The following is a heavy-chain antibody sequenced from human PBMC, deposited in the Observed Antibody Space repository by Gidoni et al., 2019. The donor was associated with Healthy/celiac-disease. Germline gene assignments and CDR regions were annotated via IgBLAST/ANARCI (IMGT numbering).Heavy chain of an antibody. V-gene: IGHV1-2*02. CDR3: ARDLSSDYYDSSDY. J-gene: IGHJ4*02. Sequence: QVQLVQSGAEVKKPGASVKVSCTASGYTFTGYYMHWVRQAHGQGLEWMGWINPNSGGTNYAQKFQGRVTMTRDTSISTAYMELSRLRSDDTAVYYCARDLSSDYYDSSDYWGQGTLVTVSS. D-gene: IGHD3-22*01. CDR1: GYTFTGYY. CDR2: INPNSGGT.